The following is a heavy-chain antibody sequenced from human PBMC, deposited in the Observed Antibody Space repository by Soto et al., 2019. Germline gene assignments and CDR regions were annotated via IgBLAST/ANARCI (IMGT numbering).Heavy chain of an antibody. V-gene: IGHV1-3*01. Sequence: ASVKVSCKASGYTFSSYSKYLVRQAPGQRLEWMGWINAGYGNTKSSQKVQDRVTISRDTSASTAYMELTSLRSVDTAVYYCARDTGDGTFDFWGQGTLVTVSS. CDR1: GYTFSSYS. D-gene: IGHD7-27*01. J-gene: IGHJ4*02. CDR3: ARDTGDGTFDF. CDR2: INAGYGNT.